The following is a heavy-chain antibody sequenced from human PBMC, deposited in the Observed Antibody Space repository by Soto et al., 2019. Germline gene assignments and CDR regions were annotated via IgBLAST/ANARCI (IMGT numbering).Heavy chain of an antibody. CDR1: GGSISSYY. Sequence: PSEPLSVTCTVAGGSISSYYWSWIRQPPGKGLEWIGYIYYSGSTNYNPSLKSRVTISVDTSKNQFSLKLSSVTAADTAVYYCARVVTYYYDSSGYLDYWGQGTLVTVSS. D-gene: IGHD3-22*01. CDR2: IYYSGST. CDR3: ARVVTYYYDSSGYLDY. J-gene: IGHJ4*02. V-gene: IGHV4-59*01.